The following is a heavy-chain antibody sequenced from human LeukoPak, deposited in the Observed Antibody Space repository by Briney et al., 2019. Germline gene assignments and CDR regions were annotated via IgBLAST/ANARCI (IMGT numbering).Heavy chain of an antibody. V-gene: IGHV4-39*07. CDR1: GGSISSSSYY. CDR3: ARERTGITISSVPDPFDY. CDR2: IYYSGST. Sequence: PSETLSLTCTVSGGSISSSSYYWGWIRQPPGKGLEWIGSIYYSGSTYYNPSLKSRVTISVDTSKNQFSLKLSSVTAADTAVYYCARERTGITISSVPDPFDYWGQGTLVTVSS. D-gene: IGHD3-3*01. J-gene: IGHJ4*02.